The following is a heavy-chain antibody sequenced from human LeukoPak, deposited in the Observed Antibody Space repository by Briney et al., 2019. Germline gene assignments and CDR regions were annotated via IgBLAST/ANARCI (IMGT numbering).Heavy chain of an antibody. D-gene: IGHD6-13*01. V-gene: IGHV1-18*01. CDR3: ARDVDRWGSSWYVAYYYGMDV. CDR2: ISAYNGNT. Sequence: ASVKVSCKASGYTFTSYGISWVRQAPGQGLEWMGWISAYNGNTNYAQKLQGRVTMTTDTSTSTAYMELRSLRSDDTAVYYCARDVDRWGSSWYVAYYYGMDVWGQGTTVTVSS. CDR1: GYTFTSYG. J-gene: IGHJ6*02.